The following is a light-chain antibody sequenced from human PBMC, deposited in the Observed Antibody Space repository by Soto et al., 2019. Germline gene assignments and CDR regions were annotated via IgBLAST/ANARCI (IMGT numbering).Light chain of an antibody. J-gene: IGLJ1*01. CDR3: CSYAGSSTYV. V-gene: IGLV2-23*01. CDR1: SSYVGSYNL. Sequence: QSVLTQPASVSGSPGQSITISCTGTSSYVGSYNLVSWYQQHPGKAPKLMIYEGSKRPSGVSNRFSGSKSGNTASLTISGLQAEDEADYYCCSYAGSSTYVFGTGTKVTV. CDR2: EGS.